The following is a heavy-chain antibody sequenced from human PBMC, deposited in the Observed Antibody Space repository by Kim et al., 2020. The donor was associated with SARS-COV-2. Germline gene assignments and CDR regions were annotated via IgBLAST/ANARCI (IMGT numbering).Heavy chain of an antibody. Sequence: SETLSLTCAVYGGSFSGYYWSWIRQPPGKGLEWIGEINHSGSTNYNPSLKSRVTISVDTSKNQFSLKLSSVTAADTAVYYCARDRYCSGGSCYRQSFDYWGQGTLVTVSS. CDR2: INHSGST. CDR1: GGSFSGYY. D-gene: IGHD2-15*01. CDR3: ARDRYCSGGSCYRQSFDY. J-gene: IGHJ4*02. V-gene: IGHV4-34*01.